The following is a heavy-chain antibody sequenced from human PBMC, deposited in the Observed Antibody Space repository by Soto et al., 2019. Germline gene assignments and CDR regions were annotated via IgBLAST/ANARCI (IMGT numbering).Heavy chain of an antibody. CDR2: IYWDDDK. CDR3: AHRILRTVFGLVTTTAIYFDF. CDR1: GFSLTTSGVG. D-gene: IGHD3-3*01. J-gene: IGHJ4*02. V-gene: IGHV2-5*02. Sequence: QITLNESDPTVVNPAETLTLTCTFSGFSLTTSGVGVGWIRQSPGKAPEWLALIYWDDDKRYSASLKSRLTITKDTSKNQVVLTMASVDPADTATYYCAHRILRTVFGLVTTTAIYFDFWGQGTPVVVSS.